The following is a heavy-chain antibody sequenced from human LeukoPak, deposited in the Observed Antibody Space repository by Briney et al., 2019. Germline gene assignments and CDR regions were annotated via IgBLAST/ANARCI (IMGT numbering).Heavy chain of an antibody. CDR2: IRYDGSNK. CDR1: GLTFSSYG. V-gene: IGHV3-30*02. Sequence: GGSLRLSCAASGLTFSSYGMHWVRQAPGKGLEWVTFIRYDGSNKYYADSVKGRFTISRDNSKNTLYLQMNSLRPEDTAVYYCAKDVYYDILTGYQAGLFDPWGQGTLVTVSS. J-gene: IGHJ5*02. D-gene: IGHD3-9*01. CDR3: AKDVYYDILTGYQAGLFDP.